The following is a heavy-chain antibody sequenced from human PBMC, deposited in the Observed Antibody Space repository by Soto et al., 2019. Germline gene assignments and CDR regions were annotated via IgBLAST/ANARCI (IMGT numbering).Heavy chain of an antibody. D-gene: IGHD3-10*01. V-gene: IGHV4-59*08. CDR2: IDNNGGT. J-gene: IGHJ6*02. Sequence: PSETLSLTCTVSGDSVSSYKWSWIRQTPGKGLEWIGYIDNNGGTSYNPSLRSRVTMPVDTSTKQFSLRLNSVTAADTAVYYGVRQGFGALHGRVDVWGQGTTVTVSS. CDR1: GDSVSSYK. CDR3: VRQGFGALHGRVDV.